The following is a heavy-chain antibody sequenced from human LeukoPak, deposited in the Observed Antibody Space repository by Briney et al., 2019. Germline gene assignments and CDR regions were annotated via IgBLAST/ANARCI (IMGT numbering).Heavy chain of an antibody. CDR1: GFTFSYYW. CDR2: INHDGSST. CDR3: ARDGFGSGSHDY. Sequence: GGSLRLSCAASGFTFSYYWMHWVRQAPGKGLVWDSRINHDGSSTTYADSVKGRFTISRDNAKNSLYLQMNSLRAEDTAVYYCARDGFGSGSHDYWGQGTLVTVSS. D-gene: IGHD3-10*01. J-gene: IGHJ4*02. V-gene: IGHV3-74*01.